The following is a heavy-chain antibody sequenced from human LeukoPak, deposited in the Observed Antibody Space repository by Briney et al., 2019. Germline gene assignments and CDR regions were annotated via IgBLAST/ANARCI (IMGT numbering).Heavy chain of an antibody. CDR2: TYYRSTWYN. CDR1: GDSVSSNSVT. Sequence: SQTLSLTCAISGDSVSSNSVTWNWLRQSPSRGLEWLGRTYYRSTWYNDYAVSVRGRITVNPDTSKNQFSLHLNSVTPEDTAVYYCASRGYGSYYFDSWGQGTLVTVSS. V-gene: IGHV6-1*01. CDR3: ASRGYGSYYFDS. J-gene: IGHJ4*02. D-gene: IGHD6-25*01.